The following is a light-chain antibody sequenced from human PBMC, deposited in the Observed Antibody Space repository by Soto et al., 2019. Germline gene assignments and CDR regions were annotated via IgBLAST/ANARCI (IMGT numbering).Light chain of an antibody. CDR2: AAS. CDR1: PSISTY. CDR3: QQTYNTPWT. V-gene: IGKV1-39*01. J-gene: IGKJ1*01. Sequence: DIQMTQSPSSLSASVGDRVTITRRASPSISTYLNWYHQKPGKAPKLLIYAASSLQSGVPSRFSGSGSGTDFALTISSLQPEDFATYYCQQTYNTPWTFGQGTKVEIE.